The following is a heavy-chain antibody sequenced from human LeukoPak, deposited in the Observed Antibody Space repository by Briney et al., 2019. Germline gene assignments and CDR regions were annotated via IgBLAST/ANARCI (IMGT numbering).Heavy chain of an antibody. Sequence: GRSLRLSCAASGFTFSSYAMHWVRQAPGKGLEWVAVISYDGSNKYYADSVKGRFTISRDNSKNTLYLQMNSLRAEDTAVYYCASFGFNYWGQGTLVTVSS. D-gene: IGHD3-10*01. CDR1: GFTFSSYA. CDR2: ISYDGSNK. J-gene: IGHJ4*02. V-gene: IGHV3-30-3*01. CDR3: ASFGFNY.